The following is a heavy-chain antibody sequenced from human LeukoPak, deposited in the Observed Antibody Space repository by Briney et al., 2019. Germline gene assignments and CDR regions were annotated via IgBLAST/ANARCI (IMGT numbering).Heavy chain of an antibody. CDR3: ARDRAARPYYYYMDV. J-gene: IGHJ6*03. CDR2: ISSSGSTI. Sequence: GGSLTLSCAASGFTFSEYYMSWLRRATGGGGEWVSYISSSGSTIYYADSVKGRFTISRDNAKNSLYLQMNSLRAEDTAVYYCARDRAARPYYYYMDVWGKGTTVTVSS. V-gene: IGHV3-11*04. CDR1: GFTFSEYY. D-gene: IGHD6-6*01.